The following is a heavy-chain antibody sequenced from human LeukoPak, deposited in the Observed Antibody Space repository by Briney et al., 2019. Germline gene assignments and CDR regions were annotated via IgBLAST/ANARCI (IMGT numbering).Heavy chain of an antibody. Sequence: SETLSLTCTVSGGSISSYYWSWIRQPPGKGLEWIGYIYYSGSTNYNPSLKSRVTISVDTSKNKFSLKLSSVTAADTAVYYCARNFVVVSSLGFDPWGQGTLVTVSS. D-gene: IGHD2-2*01. CDR2: IYYSGST. CDR3: ARNFVVVSSLGFDP. CDR1: GGSISSYY. V-gene: IGHV4-59*01. J-gene: IGHJ5*02.